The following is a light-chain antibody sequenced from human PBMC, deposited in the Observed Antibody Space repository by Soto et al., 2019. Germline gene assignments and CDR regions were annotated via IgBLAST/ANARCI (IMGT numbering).Light chain of an antibody. CDR3: QQSYSALT. CDR1: QGVSIY. V-gene: IGKV1-39*01. Sequence: DIQMTQSPSSLSASVGDRVTITCRASQGVSIYLSWYQQKPGKAPKVLIYAASRLQSGVPSRFSGSGSGTDFTLTISSLQPEDSATYYCQQSYSALTFGGGTKVQIK. CDR2: AAS. J-gene: IGKJ4*01.